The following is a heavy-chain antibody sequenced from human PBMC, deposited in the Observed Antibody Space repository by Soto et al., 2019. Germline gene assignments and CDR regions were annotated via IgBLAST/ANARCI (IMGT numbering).Heavy chain of an antibody. Sequence: QVQLVESGGGVVQPGRSLRLSCAASGFTFSSYGMHWVRQAPGKGLEWVAVISYDGSNKYYADSVKGRFTISRDNSKNTRYLQMNSLRAEDTAVYYCARGPYSVSYLAYFGYWGQGTLVTVSS. J-gene: IGHJ4*02. CDR3: ARGPYSVSYLAYFGY. CDR2: ISYDGSNK. D-gene: IGHD1-26*01. V-gene: IGHV3-30*03. CDR1: GFTFSSYG.